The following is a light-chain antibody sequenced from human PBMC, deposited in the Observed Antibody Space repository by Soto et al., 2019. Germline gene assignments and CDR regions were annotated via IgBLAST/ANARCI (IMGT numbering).Light chain of an antibody. J-gene: IGKJ1*01. CDR2: GAS. CDR1: QSVSSN. Sequence: EIVMTQSPATLSVSPGERATLSCRASQSVSSNVAWYQQIPGQTPRLLIYGASTRATGIPVRFSGSGSGTEFTLTISSLQSEDFAVYYCHQYDDWPLTFGQGTKVDIK. V-gene: IGKV3-15*01. CDR3: HQYDDWPLT.